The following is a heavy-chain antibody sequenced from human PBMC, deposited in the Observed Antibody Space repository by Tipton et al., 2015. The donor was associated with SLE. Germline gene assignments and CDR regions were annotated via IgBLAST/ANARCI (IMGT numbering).Heavy chain of an antibody. V-gene: IGHV4-59*02. CDR1: GDLVSNSY. D-gene: IGHD5-24*01. CDR3: ARDQEMSSGENRFDP. Sequence: TLSLTCSVAGDLVSNSYWSWIRQSAGKGLGWIGCMHYSGSSAYNASLRSRVTILVDTSKKQISLKLTSVTAADTAIYYCARDQEMSSGENRFDPWGQGTLVTVSS. CDR2: MHYSGSS. J-gene: IGHJ5*02.